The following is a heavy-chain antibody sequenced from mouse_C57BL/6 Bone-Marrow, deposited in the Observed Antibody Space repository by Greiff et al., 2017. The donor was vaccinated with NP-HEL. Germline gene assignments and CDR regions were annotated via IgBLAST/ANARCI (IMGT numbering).Heavy chain of an antibody. Sequence: VQGVESGAELVKPGASVKVSCKASGYTFTSYWMHWVKQRPGQGLEWIGRIHPSDSDTNYNQKFKGKATLTVDKSSSTAYMQLSSLTSEDSAVYYCAMRGLRRAYAMDYWGQGTSVTVSS. CDR3: AMRGLRRAYAMDY. J-gene: IGHJ4*01. CDR1: GYTFTSYW. D-gene: IGHD2-4*01. CDR2: IHPSDSDT. V-gene: IGHV1-74*01.